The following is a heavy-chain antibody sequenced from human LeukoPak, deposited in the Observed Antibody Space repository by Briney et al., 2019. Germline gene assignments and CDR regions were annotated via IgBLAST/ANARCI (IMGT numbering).Heavy chain of an antibody. Sequence: ASAKVSCKASGYTFTHYRLHWVRQAHGQGLEWMGWVNLDSGGTNYQQNFQGRVTMTRDTSISTVYMELSRLRSDDTAVYYCARENWYSDYWGQGTLVTVSS. D-gene: IGHD1-1*01. V-gene: IGHV1-2*02. CDR1: GYTFTHYR. CDR3: ARENWYSDY. J-gene: IGHJ4*02. CDR2: VNLDSGGT.